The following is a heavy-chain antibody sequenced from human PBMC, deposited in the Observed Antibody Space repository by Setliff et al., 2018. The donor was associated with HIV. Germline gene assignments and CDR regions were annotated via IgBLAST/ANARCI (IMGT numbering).Heavy chain of an antibody. CDR3: ARVPYRSAWFSGGHDAFDI. D-gene: IGHD6-19*01. J-gene: IGHJ3*02. CDR1: GYTFTTYH. CDR2: ISAYNGKT. Sequence: ASVKVSCKASGYTFTTYHIHWVRQAPGQGLEWMGWISAYNGKTEYAQNFQGRVTMTTDISTSTAWTSTSTAYMELRSLRSDDTAVYFCARVPYRSAWFSGGHDAFDIWG. V-gene: IGHV1-18*04.